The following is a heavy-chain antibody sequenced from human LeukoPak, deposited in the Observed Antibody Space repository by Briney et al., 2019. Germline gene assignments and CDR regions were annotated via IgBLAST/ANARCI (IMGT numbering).Heavy chain of an antibody. V-gene: IGHV3-30-3*01. CDR2: ISYDGSNK. CDR3: AKDYYYDSSGYYDFDS. CDR1: GFTFSSYA. Sequence: GGSLRLSCAASGFTFSSYAMHWVRQAPGKGLEWVAVISYDGSNKYYADSVKGRFTISRDNSKNTLYLQMNSLRAEDTAVYYCAKDYYYDSSGYYDFDSWGQGTLVTVSS. J-gene: IGHJ4*02. D-gene: IGHD3-22*01.